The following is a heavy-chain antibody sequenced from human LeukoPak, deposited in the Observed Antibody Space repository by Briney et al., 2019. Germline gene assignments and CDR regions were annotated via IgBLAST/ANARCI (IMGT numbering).Heavy chain of an antibody. CDR3: ARESGGSQWLLSGPVDY. Sequence: SCAASGFTFSSYAMSWVRQAPGQGREWMGRIITILGIANYAQKFQGRVTITADKSTSTAYMELSSLRSEDTAVYYCARESGGSQWLLSGPVDYWGQGTLVTVSS. D-gene: IGHD3-16*01. V-gene: IGHV1-69*04. J-gene: IGHJ4*02. CDR1: GFTFSSYA. CDR2: IITILGIA.